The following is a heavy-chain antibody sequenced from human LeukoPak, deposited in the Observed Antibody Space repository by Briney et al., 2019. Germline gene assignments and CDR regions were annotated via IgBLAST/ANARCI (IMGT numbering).Heavy chain of an antibody. CDR3: ARVFGAFDAFDI. J-gene: IGHJ3*02. CDR1: GGSFSGYY. D-gene: IGHD3-10*01. Sequence: SETLSLTCAVYGGSFSGYYWSWIRQPPGKGLEWIGEINHSGSANYNPSLKSRVTISVDTSKNQFSLKLSSVTAADTAVYYCARVFGAFDAFDIWGQGTMVTVSS. V-gene: IGHV4-34*01. CDR2: INHSGSA.